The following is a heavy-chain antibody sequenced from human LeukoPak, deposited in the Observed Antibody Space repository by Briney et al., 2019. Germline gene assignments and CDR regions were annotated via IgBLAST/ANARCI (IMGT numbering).Heavy chain of an antibody. CDR3: AKDIADSSGYYYDPYDAFDI. CDR2: ISWNSGSI. D-gene: IGHD3-22*01. Sequence: GGSLRLSCAASGFTFDDYAMHWVRQAPGKGLEWVSGISWNSGSIGYADSVKGRFTISRDNAKNSLYLQMNSLRAEDTALCYCAKDIADSSGYYYDPYDAFDIWGQGTMVTVSS. CDR1: GFTFDDYA. V-gene: IGHV3-9*01. J-gene: IGHJ3*02.